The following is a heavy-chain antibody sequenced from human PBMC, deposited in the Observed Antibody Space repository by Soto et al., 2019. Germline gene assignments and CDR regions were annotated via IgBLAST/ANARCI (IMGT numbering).Heavy chain of an antibody. D-gene: IGHD6-6*01. CDR2: IRGAGGST. CDR3: AKGRPPVDL. Sequence: EVQLLESGGGLVQPGGSLRLSCAASQFTFSYYAMGWVRQAPGKGLEWVSLIRGAGGSTNYADSVKGRFAISRDNSENTLYLQMNSLSAEDTAVYYCAKGRPPVDLWGRGTLVIVSS. CDR1: QFTFSYYA. V-gene: IGHV3-23*01. J-gene: IGHJ2*01.